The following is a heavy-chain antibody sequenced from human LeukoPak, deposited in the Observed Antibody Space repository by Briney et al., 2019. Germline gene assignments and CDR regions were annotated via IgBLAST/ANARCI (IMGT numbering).Heavy chain of an antibody. V-gene: IGHV3-74*01. CDR2: INSDGSGT. CDR3: ARTRYGGNNYFDY. J-gene: IGHJ4*02. CDR1: GFTFSSYW. D-gene: IGHD4-23*01. Sequence: PGGSLRLSCAASGFTFSSYWMHWVRQAPGKGLVWVSRINSDGSGTTYADSVKGRFTISRDNAKNTLYLQMNSLTAEDTAVYYCARTRYGGNNYFDYWGRGTLVTVSS.